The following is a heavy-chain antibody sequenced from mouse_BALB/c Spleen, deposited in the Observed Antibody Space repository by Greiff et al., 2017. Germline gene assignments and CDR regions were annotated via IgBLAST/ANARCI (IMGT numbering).Heavy chain of an antibody. CDR3: ARCSMITTGGFAY. V-gene: IGHV5-17*02. J-gene: IGHJ3*01. CDR1: GFTFSSFG. CDR2: ISSGSSTI. D-gene: IGHD2-4*01. Sequence: EVQGVESGGGLVQPGGSRKLSCAASGFTFSSFGMHWVRQAPEKGLEWVAYISSGSSTIYYADTVKGRFTISRDNPKNTLFLQMTSLRSEDTAMYYCARCSMITTGGFAYWGQGTLVTVSA.